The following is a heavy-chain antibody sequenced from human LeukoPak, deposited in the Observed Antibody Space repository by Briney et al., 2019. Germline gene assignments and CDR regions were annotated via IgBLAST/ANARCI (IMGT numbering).Heavy chain of an antibody. J-gene: IGHJ4*02. CDR3: SRDAVTTSTDY. CDR2: IYSGGST. CDR1: GFTIDSNY. Sequence: GGSLRLSCAASGFTIDSNYMTWVRQAPGKGLEWVSVIYSGGSTYYADSVKGRFIISRDNSKNTLYLQMNSLRDEDTAVYYCSRDAVTTSTDYWGQGILVTVSS. D-gene: IGHD4-17*01. V-gene: IGHV3-66*01.